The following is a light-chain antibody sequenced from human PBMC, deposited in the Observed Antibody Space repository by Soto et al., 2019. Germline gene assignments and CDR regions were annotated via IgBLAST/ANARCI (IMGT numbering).Light chain of an antibody. J-gene: IGLJ3*02. Sequence: QSALTQPRSVSGSPGQSVAISCTGIGGFDFVSWYQQYPGKAPKLMIYDVTNRPSGVPDRFSASKSGDTASLNISGLHAEYEADSYCCSYAGGYSVFGGGTKLTVL. V-gene: IGLV2-11*01. CDR2: DVT. CDR3: CSYAGGYSV. CDR1: GGFDF.